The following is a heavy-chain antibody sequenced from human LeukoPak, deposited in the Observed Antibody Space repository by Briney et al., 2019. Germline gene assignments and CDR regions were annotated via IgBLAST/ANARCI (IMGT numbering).Heavy chain of an antibody. Sequence: EGSLRLSCVASGFSFSDYEMNWVRQAPGKGLEWVSFISSSGNTIYYADSVKGRFTISRDNAKNSLYLQMNSLRAEDTAVYYCAELGITMIGGVWGKGTTVTISS. CDR2: ISSSGNTI. V-gene: IGHV3-48*03. CDR1: GFSFSDYE. CDR3: AELGITMIGGV. J-gene: IGHJ6*04. D-gene: IGHD3-10*02.